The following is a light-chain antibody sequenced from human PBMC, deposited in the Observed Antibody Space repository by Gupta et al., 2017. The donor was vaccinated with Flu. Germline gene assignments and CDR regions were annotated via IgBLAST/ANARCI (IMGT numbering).Light chain of an antibody. V-gene: IGKV3-20*01. CDR2: GAS. J-gene: IGKJ1*01. Sequence: EIVLTQSPGTLSLSPGQGATLSCRASQSVSSNYLAWYQQKPGQAPRLLIYGASTRATGIPDRFSGSGSGTDFTLTISRLEPEDFAVYYCQQYGSSLRTFGQGTKVEIK. CDR3: QQYGSSLRT. CDR1: QSVSSNY.